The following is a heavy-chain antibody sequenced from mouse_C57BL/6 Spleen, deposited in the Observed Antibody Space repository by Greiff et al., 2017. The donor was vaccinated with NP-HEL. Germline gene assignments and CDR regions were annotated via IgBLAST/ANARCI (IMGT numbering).Heavy chain of an antibody. V-gene: IGHV5-4*01. CDR1: GFTFSSYA. Sequence: EVHLVESGGGLVKPGGSLKLSCAASGFTFSSYAMSWVRQTPEKRLEWVATISDGGSYTYYPDNVKGRFTISRDNAKNNLYLQMSHLKSEDTAMYYCARGGDYYGSSYDYFDYWGQGTTLTVSS. D-gene: IGHD1-1*01. CDR2: ISDGGSYT. CDR3: ARGGDYYGSSYDYFDY. J-gene: IGHJ2*01.